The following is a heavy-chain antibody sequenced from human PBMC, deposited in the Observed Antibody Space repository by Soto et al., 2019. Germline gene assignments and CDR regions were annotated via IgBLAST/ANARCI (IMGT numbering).Heavy chain of an antibody. J-gene: IGHJ4*02. CDR2: ISGSGGST. Sequence: SLRLSCAAAGFTFSSYAMSWVRQAPGKGLEWVSAISGSGGSTYYADSVKGRFTISRDNSKNTLYLQMNSLRAEDTAVYYCAKDRSSSWYYFDYWGQGTLVTVYS. V-gene: IGHV3-23*01. CDR3: AKDRSSSWYYFDY. CDR1: GFTFSSYA. D-gene: IGHD6-13*01.